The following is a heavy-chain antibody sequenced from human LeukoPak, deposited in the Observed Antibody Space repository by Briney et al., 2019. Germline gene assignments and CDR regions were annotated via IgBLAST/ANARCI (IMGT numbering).Heavy chain of an antibody. CDR1: GFTFDDYA. CDR3: AKAQPSMVRGAIGD. CDR2: ISWNSGSI. V-gene: IGHV3-9*03. D-gene: IGHD3-10*01. J-gene: IGHJ4*02. Sequence: GGSLRLSCAASGFTFDDYAMHWVRQAPGKGLEWVSGISWNSGSIGYADSVKGRFTISRDNAKNSLYLQMNSLRAEDMALYYCAKAQPSMVRGAIGDWGQGTLVTVSS.